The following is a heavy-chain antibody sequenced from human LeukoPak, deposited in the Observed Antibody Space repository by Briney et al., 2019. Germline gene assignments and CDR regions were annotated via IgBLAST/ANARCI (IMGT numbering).Heavy chain of an antibody. D-gene: IGHD3-3*01. CDR3: ARGRAYYDFWSGYSSLDY. V-gene: IGHV4-34*01. CDR1: GGAFSGYY. CDR2: INHSGRT. Sequence: SETLSLTCAVYGGAFSGYYWSWIRQPPGKGLEWIGEINHSGRTTYNPSLKTRVTISVHTSKNQFSLKLSSVTAADAAVYYCARGRAYYDFWSGYSSLDYWGQGTLVTVSS. J-gene: IGHJ4*02.